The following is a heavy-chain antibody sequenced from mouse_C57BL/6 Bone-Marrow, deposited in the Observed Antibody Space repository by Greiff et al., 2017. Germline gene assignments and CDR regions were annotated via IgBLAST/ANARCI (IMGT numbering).Heavy chain of an antibody. V-gene: IGHV5-6*01. D-gene: IGHD1-1*01. Sequence: EVKLMESGGDLVKPGGSLKLSCAASGFTFSSYGMSWVRQTPDKRLEWVATISSGGSYTYYPDSVKGRFTISRDHATNTLYLQMSSLKSEDTAMYYCARQDYYGSSPFAYWGQGTLVTVSA. CDR1: GFTFSSYG. J-gene: IGHJ3*01. CDR2: ISSGGSYT. CDR3: ARQDYYGSSPFAY.